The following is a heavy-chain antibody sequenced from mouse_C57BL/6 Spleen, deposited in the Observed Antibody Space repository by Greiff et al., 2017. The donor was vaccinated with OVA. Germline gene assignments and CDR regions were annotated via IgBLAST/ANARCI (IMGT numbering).Heavy chain of an antibody. J-gene: IGHJ2*01. V-gene: IGHV1-54*01. CDR3: ARGTGRGGGESFDY. CDR1: GYAFTNYL. Sequence: QVQLQQSGAELVRPGTSVKVSCKASGYAFTNYLIEWVKQRPGQGLEWIGVINPGSGGTNHNEKFKGKATLTADKSSSTAYMQLSSLTSEDSAVYFCARGTGRGGGESFDYWGQGTTLTVSS. CDR2: INPGSGGT. D-gene: IGHD4-1*01.